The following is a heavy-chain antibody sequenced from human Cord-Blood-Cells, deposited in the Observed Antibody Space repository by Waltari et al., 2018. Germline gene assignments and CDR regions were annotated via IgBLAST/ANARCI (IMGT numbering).Heavy chain of an antibody. CDR3: ARDTKLTGDAFDI. D-gene: IGHD7-27*01. Sequence: QVQLQESGPGLVKPSETLSLTCTVSGGSISSHYWSWIRQPPGKGLEWIGYIYYSGSTNYNPSLKSRVTISVDTSKNQFSLKLSSVTAADTAMYYCARDTKLTGDAFDIWGQGTMVTVSS. J-gene: IGHJ3*02. V-gene: IGHV4-59*11. CDR1: GGSISSHY. CDR2: IYYSGST.